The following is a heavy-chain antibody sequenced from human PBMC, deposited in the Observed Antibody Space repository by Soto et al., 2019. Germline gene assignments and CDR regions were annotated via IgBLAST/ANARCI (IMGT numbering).Heavy chain of an antibody. V-gene: IGHV1-69*02. Sequence: QVQLVQSGAEVKKPGSSVKVSCKASGGTFSSYTISWVRQAPGQGLEWMGRIIPILGIANYAQKFQGRVTITADKSTSTAYMELSSLRSEDTAVYYCARSIVATSSPDYWGQGTLVTVSS. CDR1: GGTFSSYT. CDR3: ARSIVATSSPDY. D-gene: IGHD5-12*01. J-gene: IGHJ4*02. CDR2: IIPILGIA.